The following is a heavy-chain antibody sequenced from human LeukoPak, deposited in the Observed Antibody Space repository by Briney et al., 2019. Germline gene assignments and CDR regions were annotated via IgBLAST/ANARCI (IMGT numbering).Heavy chain of an antibody. CDR1: EYTFSSFA. CDR3: AKGGSGFGFYYGMDV. D-gene: IGHD3-10*01. V-gene: IGHV3-23*01. Sequence: GGSLRLSCAASEYTFSSFAMNWVRQAPGKGLEWVSGTSDSGTTTYYADSVKGRFTMSRDNSKKTLFLQMDSLRAEDTAVYYCAKGGSGFGFYYGMDVWGQGTTVTVSS. J-gene: IGHJ6*02. CDR2: TSDSGTTT.